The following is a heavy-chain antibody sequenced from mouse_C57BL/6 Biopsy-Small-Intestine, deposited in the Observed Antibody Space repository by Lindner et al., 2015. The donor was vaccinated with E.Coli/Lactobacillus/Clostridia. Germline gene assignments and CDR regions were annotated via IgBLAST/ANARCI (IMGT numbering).Heavy chain of an antibody. D-gene: IGHD1-1*01. CDR1: GSTFSDYG. V-gene: IGHV5-17*01. Sequence: VQLQESGGGLVKPGGSLKLSCAASGSTFSDYGMHWVRQAPEKGLEWVAYISSGSSTIYYVDTVKGRFTISRDNAKNTLFLQMTSLRSEDTAMYYCARTVVAMDWYFDVWGTGTTVTVSS. CDR2: ISSGSSTI. J-gene: IGHJ1*03. CDR3: ARTVVAMDWYFDV.